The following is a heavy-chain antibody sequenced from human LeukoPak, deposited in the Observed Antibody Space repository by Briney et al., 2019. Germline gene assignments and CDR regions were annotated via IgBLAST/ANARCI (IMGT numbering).Heavy chain of an antibody. D-gene: IGHD6-19*01. Sequence: SETLSLTCTVSGGPISRYYWSWIRQPPGKGLEWIGYIHYSGSTNYNPSLNSRVTMSVDTSKNQFSLNLTSVTAADTAVYYCARQSSGCYDFWGQGTLVTVSS. V-gene: IGHV4-59*01. CDR3: ARQSSGCYDF. J-gene: IGHJ4*02. CDR1: GGPISRYY. CDR2: IHYSGST.